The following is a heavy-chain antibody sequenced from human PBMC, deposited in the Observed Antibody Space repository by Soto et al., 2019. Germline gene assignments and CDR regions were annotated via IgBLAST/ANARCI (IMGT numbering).Heavy chain of an antibody. CDR1: VFTFSTYA. D-gene: IGHD3-10*01. CDR2: ISNSGGMI. Sequence: HPVVSLRLSCASSVFTFSTYAMSCVRHSPGKGLEWVSAISNSGGMIYYADSVQGRFTISRDNSMKTLFLQMHSLRIEDTAVYYCAHPRGFGVFDAHDIWGQGKTVT. CDR3: AHPRGFGVFDAHDI. V-gene: IGHV3-23*01. J-gene: IGHJ3*02.